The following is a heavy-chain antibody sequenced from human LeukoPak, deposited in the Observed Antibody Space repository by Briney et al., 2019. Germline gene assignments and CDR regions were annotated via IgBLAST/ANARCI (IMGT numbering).Heavy chain of an antibody. CDR2: IYSAGST. D-gene: IGHD3-22*01. CDR1: GFTVSSNY. J-gene: IGHJ3*02. V-gene: IGHV3-66*02. CDR3: ARARPYYYDSSGYSETYAFDI. Sequence: GGSLRLSCAASGFTVSSNYMSWVRQAPGKGLEWVSVIYSAGSTYYADSVKGRFTISRDNSKNTLYLQMNSLRAEDTAVYYCARARPYYYDSSGYSETYAFDIWGQGTMVTVSS.